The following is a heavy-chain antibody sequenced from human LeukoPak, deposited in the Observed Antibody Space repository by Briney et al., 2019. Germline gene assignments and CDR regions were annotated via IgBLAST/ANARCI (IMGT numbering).Heavy chain of an antibody. V-gene: IGHV4-30-2*01. Sequence: PSETLSLTCAVSGGSLSSGGYSRSRIRQPPGKGLEWIGYIYHSGSTYYNPSLKTRVTISVDKSKNQFSLRLTSVTAADTAVYFCATYFFYFDFWGQGSLVTVSS. CDR2: IYHSGST. CDR1: GGSLSSGGYS. D-gene: IGHD2/OR15-2a*01. CDR3: ATYFFYFDF. J-gene: IGHJ4*02.